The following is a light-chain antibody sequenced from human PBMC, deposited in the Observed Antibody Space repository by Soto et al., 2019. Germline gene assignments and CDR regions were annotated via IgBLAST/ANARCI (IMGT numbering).Light chain of an antibody. V-gene: IGLV2-14*01. J-gene: IGLJ1*01. Sequence: QSALTQPASVSRSPGQSITISCTGTSSDVGGYDYVSWYQLHPGKAPKLMLFEVSNRPSGVSYRFSGSKSGNTASLTISGLQAEDEADYFCSSYSISTAYLFGTGTKLTVL. CDR3: SSYSISTAYL. CDR2: EVS. CDR1: SSDVGGYDY.